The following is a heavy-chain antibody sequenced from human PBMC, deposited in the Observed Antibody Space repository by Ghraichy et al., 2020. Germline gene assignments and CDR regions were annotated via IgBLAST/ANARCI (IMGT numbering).Heavy chain of an antibody. Sequence: GESLNISCAASGFSVSSSYMSWVRQAPGKGLEWVSVIYSGGNTYHADSVKGRFTISRDNSKNILYLQMDSLRTEDTALYFCARDFRRLKCSNGICPDFYYYYGMEVWGQGTTVTVSS. CDR3: ARDFRRLKCSNGICPDFYYYYGMEV. V-gene: IGHV3-66*02. D-gene: IGHD2-8*01. CDR2: IYSGGNT. CDR1: GFSVSSSY. J-gene: IGHJ6*02.